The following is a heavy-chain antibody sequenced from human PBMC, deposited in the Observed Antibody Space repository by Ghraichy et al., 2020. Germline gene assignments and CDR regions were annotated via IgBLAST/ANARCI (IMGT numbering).Heavy chain of an antibody. V-gene: IGHV1-18*01. J-gene: IGHJ4*02. CDR3: ARVPTTYYDFWSGYYYFDY. D-gene: IGHD3-3*01. CDR1: GYTFTSYG. Sequence: ASVKVSCKASGYTFTSYGISWVRQAPGQGLEWMGWISAYNGNTNYAQKLQGRVTMTTDTSTSTAYMELRSLRSDDTAVYYCARVPTTYYDFWSGYYYFDYWGQGTLVTVSS. CDR2: ISAYNGNT.